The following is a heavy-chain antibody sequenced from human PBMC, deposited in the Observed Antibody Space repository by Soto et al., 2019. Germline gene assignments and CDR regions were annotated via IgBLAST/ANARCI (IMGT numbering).Heavy chain of an antibody. CDR2: IKNKANSYTT. V-gene: IGHV3-72*01. CDR1: GFTFSDHY. Sequence: EVQLVESGGGLVQPEGSLRLSCAASGFTFSDHYMDWVRQAPGKGLEWVGRIKNKANSYTTEYAAPVKGRCIISRDDSKNSVFLQMNRLKTDDTAVYYCTRVRLGRSRSSDYWGQGILVTVSS. D-gene: IGHD6-19*01. J-gene: IGHJ4*02. CDR3: TRVRLGRSRSSDY.